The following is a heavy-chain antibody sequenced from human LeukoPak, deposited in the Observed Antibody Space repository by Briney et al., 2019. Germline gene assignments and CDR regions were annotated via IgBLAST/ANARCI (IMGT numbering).Heavy chain of an antibody. CDR2: ISPSGGST. D-gene: IGHD2-21*02. J-gene: IGHJ4*02. V-gene: IGHV1-46*01. CDR3: ARGRNCGGDCYYFHY. Sequence: ASVKVSCKAFGYTFTSNYMHWVRQAPGQGPEWMGVISPSGGSTTYAQKFQGRVTLTRDMSTSTDYLELSSLRSEDTAVYYCARGRNCGGDCYYFHYWGQGTLVTVSS. CDR1: GYTFTSNY.